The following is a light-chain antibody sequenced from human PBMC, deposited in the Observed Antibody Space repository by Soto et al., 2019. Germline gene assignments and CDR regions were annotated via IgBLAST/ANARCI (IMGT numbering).Light chain of an antibody. CDR1: SSNIGAGYD. V-gene: IGLV1-40*01. Sequence: QSVLPQPPSVSGAPGQRVTISCTGSSSNIGAGYDVHWYQQLPGTAPKLLIYGNNNRPSGVPDRFSGSKSGTSASLAITRLQAEDEADYYCQSYDSSLSGYVFGTGTQLTVL. CDR2: GNN. J-gene: IGLJ1*01. CDR3: QSYDSSLSGYV.